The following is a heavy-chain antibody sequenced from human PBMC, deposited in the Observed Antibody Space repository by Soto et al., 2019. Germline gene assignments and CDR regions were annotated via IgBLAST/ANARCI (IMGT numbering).Heavy chain of an antibody. CDR2: IYSSGGT. CDR3: ARGQRFSDSFDP. J-gene: IGHJ5*02. Sequence: SETLSLTCTVSGGAISGYYWTWIRQSAGKGLEWIGRIYSSGGTKYNPSLKSRVTMSLDTSKNQFSLRLSSVTAADTAVYYCARGQRFSDSFDPWGQGTLVTVSS. CDR1: GGAISGYY. V-gene: IGHV4-4*07. D-gene: IGHD3-3*01.